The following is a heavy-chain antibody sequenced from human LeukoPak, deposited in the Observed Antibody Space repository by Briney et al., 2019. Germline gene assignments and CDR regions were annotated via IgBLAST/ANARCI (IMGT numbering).Heavy chain of an antibody. CDR1: GGSISSGDYY. V-gene: IGHV4-30-4*08. J-gene: IGHJ4*02. Sequence: SETLSLTCTVSGGSISSGDYYWSWIRQPPGKGLEWIGYIYYSGSTYYNPSLKSRVTISVDTSKNQFSLKLSSVTAADTAVYYCARGYGYSSPRMFDYWGREPWSPSPQ. CDR2: IYYSGST. D-gene: IGHD6-19*01. CDR3: ARGYGYSSPRMFDY.